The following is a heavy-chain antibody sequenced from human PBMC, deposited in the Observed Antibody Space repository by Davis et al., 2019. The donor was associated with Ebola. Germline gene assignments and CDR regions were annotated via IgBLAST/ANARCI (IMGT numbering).Heavy chain of an antibody. J-gene: IGHJ6*02. Sequence: GGSLRLSCAASGFTFNNYYLHWVRQAPDKGLEWVANINQGGSDKYYVDSVKGRFTISRDNSKNTLYLQMTSLRDEDTAVYYCAGSLGYFDGSFYYYGMDVWGQGTTVTVSS. D-gene: IGHD3-9*01. CDR3: AGSLGYFDGSFYYYGMDV. CDR2: INQGGSDK. CDR1: GFTFNNYY. V-gene: IGHV3-7*01.